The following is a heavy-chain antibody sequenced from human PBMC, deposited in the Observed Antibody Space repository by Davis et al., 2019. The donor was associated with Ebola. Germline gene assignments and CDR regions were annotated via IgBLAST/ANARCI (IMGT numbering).Heavy chain of an antibody. Sequence: SETLSLTCTVSGGSISSGGYYWSWIRQHPGKGLEWIGYIYYSGSTYYNPSLKSRVTISVDTSKNQFSLKLSSVTAADTAVYYCAREWSGSLGPFDYWGQGTLVTASS. CDR3: AREWSGSLGPFDY. CDR2: IYYSGST. D-gene: IGHD3-3*01. CDR1: GGSISSGGYY. V-gene: IGHV4-31*03. J-gene: IGHJ4*02.